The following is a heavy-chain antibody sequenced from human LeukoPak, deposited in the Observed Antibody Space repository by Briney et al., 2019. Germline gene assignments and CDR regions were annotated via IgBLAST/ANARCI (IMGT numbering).Heavy chain of an antibody. J-gene: IGHJ6*02. CDR2: IYYSGST. Sequence: SETLSLTCTVSGGSISSYYWSWLRQPPGKGLEWIGYIYYSGSTNYNPSLKSRVTISVDTSKNQFSLKLSSVTAADTAVYYCARVEYPLDYGMDVWGQGTTVTVSS. CDR3: ARVEYPLDYGMDV. CDR1: GGSISSYY. D-gene: IGHD2-2*01. V-gene: IGHV4-59*01.